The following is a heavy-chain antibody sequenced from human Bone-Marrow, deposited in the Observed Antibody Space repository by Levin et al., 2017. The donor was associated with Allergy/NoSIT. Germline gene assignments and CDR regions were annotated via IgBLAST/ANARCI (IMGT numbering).Heavy chain of an antibody. J-gene: IGHJ3*02. Sequence: SETLSLTCTVSGGSISSYYWSWIRQPPGKGLEWIGYIYYSGSTNYNPSLKSRVTISVDTSKNQFSLKLSSVTAADTAVYYCARRGDDDAFDIWGQGTMVTVSS. CDR1: GGSISSYY. CDR2: IYYSGST. D-gene: IGHD2-21*02. CDR3: ARRGDDDAFDI. V-gene: IGHV4-59*01.